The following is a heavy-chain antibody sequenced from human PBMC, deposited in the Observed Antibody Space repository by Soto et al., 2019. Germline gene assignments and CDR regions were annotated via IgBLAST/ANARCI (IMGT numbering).Heavy chain of an antibody. J-gene: IGHJ6*02. CDR2: IYWDEDK. Sequence: QITLKESGPTLVRPTQTLTLTCSFSGFSLNTNGMGVGWIRQPPGKALEWLAFIYWDEDKRYSPALKTRLTVTTDTSNNEVVLTLTHPDHLDTGTYWCAGWNYESGLDVWGQGTTVT. D-gene: IGHD1-7*01. V-gene: IGHV2-5*02. CDR3: AGWNYESGLDV. CDR1: GFSLNTNGMG.